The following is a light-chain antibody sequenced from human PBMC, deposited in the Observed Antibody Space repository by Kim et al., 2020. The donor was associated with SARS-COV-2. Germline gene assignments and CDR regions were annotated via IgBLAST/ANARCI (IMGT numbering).Light chain of an antibody. CDR2: LGS. V-gene: IGKV2-28*01. J-gene: IGKJ5*01. CDR3: MQALQTPIN. Sequence: DIVMTQSPLSLPVTPGEPASISCRSSQSLLHSNGYNYLDWYLQKPGQSPQLLIYLGSNRASEVPDRFSGSGSGTDFTLKISRVEAEDVGVYYCMQALQTPINFGQGTRLEIK. CDR1: QSLLHSNGYNY.